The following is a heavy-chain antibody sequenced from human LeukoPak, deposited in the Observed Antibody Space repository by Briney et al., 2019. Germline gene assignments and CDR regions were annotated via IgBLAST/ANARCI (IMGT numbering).Heavy chain of an antibody. Sequence: ASVKVSCKASGYTFTGYYIHWVRQAPGQGIEWMGIINPSGGYTSYAQKFQGRVTMTRDMSTSTVYMALTSLRSEDTAVYYCARGLSSGWYYFDYWGQGTLVTVSS. CDR1: GYTFTGYY. J-gene: IGHJ4*02. D-gene: IGHD6-19*01. CDR3: ARGLSSGWYYFDY. V-gene: IGHV1-46*01. CDR2: INPSGGYT.